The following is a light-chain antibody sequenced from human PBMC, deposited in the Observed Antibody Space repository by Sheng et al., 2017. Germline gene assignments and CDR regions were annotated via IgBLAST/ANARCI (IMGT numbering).Light chain of an antibody. CDR1: QSLLHSNGYTY. CDR2: LGS. V-gene: IGKV2-28*01. CDR3: MQALTKLLST. J-gene: IGKJ4*01. Sequence: DIVMTQSPLSLPVTPGEPASISCRSSQSLLHSNGYTYLDWYLQRPGQSPQLLVFLGSKRAPGVPVDEVRSGEWIRHSILLLTISWSAGVRSWFGVLVYCMQALTKLLSTLVRGT.